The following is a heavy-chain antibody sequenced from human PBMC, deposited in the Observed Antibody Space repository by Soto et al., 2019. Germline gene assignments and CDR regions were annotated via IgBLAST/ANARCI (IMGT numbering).Heavy chain of an antibody. CDR2: ISAYNGNT. CDR3: ARGDSSSWPLYFGTRDGMDV. Sequence: ASVKVSCKASGYTFTSYGISWVRQAPGQGLEWMGWISAYNGNTNYAQKLQGRVTMTTDTSTSTAYMELRSLRSDDTAMYYCARGDSSSWPLYFGTRDGMDVWGQGTTVTVSS. CDR1: GYTFTSYG. J-gene: IGHJ6*02. V-gene: IGHV1-18*01. D-gene: IGHD6-13*01.